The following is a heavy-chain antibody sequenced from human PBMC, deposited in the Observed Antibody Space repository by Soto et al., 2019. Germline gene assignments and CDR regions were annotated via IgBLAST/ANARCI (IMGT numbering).Heavy chain of an antibody. CDR3: ARGDSTDCSNGVCSFFYNHDMDV. J-gene: IGHJ6*02. CDR2: INPKRGGT. Sequence: ASVKVSCKASGYSFTDYHMHWVRQAPGQGLEWLGRINPKRGGTSTAQKFQGWVTMTTDTSISTAAMELTRLTSDDTAIYYCARGDSTDCSNGVCSFFYNHDMDVWGRGTTVTVSS. D-gene: IGHD2-8*01. CDR1: GYSFTDYH. V-gene: IGHV1-2*04.